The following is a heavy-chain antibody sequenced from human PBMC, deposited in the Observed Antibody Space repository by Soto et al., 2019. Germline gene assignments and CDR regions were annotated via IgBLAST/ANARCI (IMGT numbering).Heavy chain of an antibody. Sequence: SETLSLTCAVSGGYISSGGYSWSWIRQPPGKGLEWIGYIYHSGSTYYNPSLKSRVTISVDRSKNQFSLKLSSVTAADTAVYYCARVPDRWGQGTLVNVSS. CDR1: GGYISSGGYS. CDR2: IYHSGST. D-gene: IGHD2-2*01. J-gene: IGHJ5*02. V-gene: IGHV4-30-2*01. CDR3: ARVPDR.